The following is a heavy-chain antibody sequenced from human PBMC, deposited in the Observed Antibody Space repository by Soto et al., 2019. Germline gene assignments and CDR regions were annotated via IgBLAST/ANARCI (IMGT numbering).Heavy chain of an antibody. CDR2: ISSDGSDK. D-gene: IGHD3-10*01. CDR1: GFTFSSYG. J-gene: IGHJ6*02. CDR3: ARDRLYGAGLIDV. Sequence: QVQLVESGGGVVQPGRSLRLSCAASGFTFSSYGMHWVRQAPGKGLEWVAVISSDGSDKYYADSVKCRFTISRDNSKNTLYVQLNRIRAEDTALYYCARDRLYGAGLIDVWGQGTTVTVSS. V-gene: IGHV3-30-3*01.